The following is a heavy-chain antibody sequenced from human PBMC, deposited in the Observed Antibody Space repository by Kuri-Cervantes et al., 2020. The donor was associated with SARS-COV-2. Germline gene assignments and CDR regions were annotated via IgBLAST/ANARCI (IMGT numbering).Heavy chain of an antibody. CDR2: IYYSGSA. CDR1: GGSISSYY. Sequence: SETLSLTCTVSGGSISSYYWNWIRQPPGKGLEWIGYIYYSGSANYNPSLKSRVTISVDTSKNQFSLKLSSVTAADTAVYYCASSIYCSSTSCYTYGHFDYWGQGTLVTVSS. D-gene: IGHD2-2*02. V-gene: IGHV4-59*08. J-gene: IGHJ4*02. CDR3: ASSIYCSSTSCYTYGHFDY.